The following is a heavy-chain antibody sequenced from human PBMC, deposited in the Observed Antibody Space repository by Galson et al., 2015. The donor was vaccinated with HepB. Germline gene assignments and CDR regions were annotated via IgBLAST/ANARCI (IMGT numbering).Heavy chain of an antibody. CDR3: ARVLSGHYYYYGMDV. D-gene: IGHD5-12*01. CDR2: ISAYNGNT. CDR1: GYPFTSYG. V-gene: IGHV1-18*04. J-gene: IGHJ6*02. Sequence: SGAEVKKPGASVKVSCKASGYPFTSYGISWVRQAPGQGLEWMGWISAYNGNTNYAQKLQGRVTMTTDTSTSTAYMELRSLRSDDTAVYYCARVLSGHYYYYGMDVWGQGTTVTVSS.